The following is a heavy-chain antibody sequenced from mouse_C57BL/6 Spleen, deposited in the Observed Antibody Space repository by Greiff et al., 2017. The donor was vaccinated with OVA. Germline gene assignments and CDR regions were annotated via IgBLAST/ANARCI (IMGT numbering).Heavy chain of an antibody. CDR2: IHPTSGST. V-gene: IGHV1-64*01. D-gene: IGHD4-1*01. Sequence: QVHVKQPGAELVKPGASVKLSCTASGYTFTSYWMHWVKQRPGQGLEWIGMIHPTSGSTNYNEKFKSKATLTVAKSSSTAYLQLSSLTSEDSAVYYCARWDEAMDYWGQGTSVTVSA. CDR1: GYTFTSYW. J-gene: IGHJ4*01. CDR3: ARWDEAMDY.